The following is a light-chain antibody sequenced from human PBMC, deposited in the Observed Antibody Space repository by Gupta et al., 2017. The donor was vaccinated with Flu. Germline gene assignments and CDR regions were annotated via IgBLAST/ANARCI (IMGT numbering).Light chain of an antibody. CDR2: EDN. Sequence: FLLTPPHSVSESPGQTVTISCTRSSGSIASNFVHWYQQRPGSAPNTVIYEDNHRPSGAPDRFSGSIDGSSTSAALTISERKPEDEDDYYLHSYHGSIRVFGGGTKLTVL. CDR1: SGSIASNF. J-gene: IGLJ3*02. V-gene: IGLV6-57*03. CDR3: HSYHGSIRV.